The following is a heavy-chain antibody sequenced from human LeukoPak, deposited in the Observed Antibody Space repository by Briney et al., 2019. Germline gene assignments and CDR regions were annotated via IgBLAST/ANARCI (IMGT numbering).Heavy chain of an antibody. CDR3: ARDYQGGYGDKTVDY. CDR1: GDSISSGGYS. D-gene: IGHD5-18*01. J-gene: IGHJ4*02. CDR2: IHDSGST. Sequence: SETLSLTCAVSGDSISSGGYSWSWLRQTPGKGLEWIAYIHDSGSTYNNPSLKTRLIISIDTSKNQFSLKLNSVSAADTAVYYCARDYQGGYGDKTVDYWGQGTLVTVSS. V-gene: IGHV4-30-4*07.